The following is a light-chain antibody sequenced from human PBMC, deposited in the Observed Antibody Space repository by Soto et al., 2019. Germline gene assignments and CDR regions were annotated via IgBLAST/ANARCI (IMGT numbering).Light chain of an antibody. V-gene: IGKV1-5*01. CDR1: KSISSW. CDR3: QQSNTYSPT. J-gene: IGKJ1*01. Sequence: DIQMTQSPYTLSAAVGDIVPINCRSSKSISSWLAWYQQKPGKAPKLLIYDASGVESGVPSRFSGSGSGPEFAIATTSLQPDDFANYYFQQSNTYSPTFGQGTKVEIK. CDR2: DAS.